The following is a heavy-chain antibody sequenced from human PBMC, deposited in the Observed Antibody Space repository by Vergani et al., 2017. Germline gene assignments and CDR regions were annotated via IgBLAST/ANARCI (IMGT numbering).Heavy chain of an antibody. J-gene: IGHJ5*02. CDR2: TYYSGST. CDR3: ARALLRRARKSDYVVFDWFDP. Sequence: QVQLQQWGAGLLTPSETLSLTCAVYGGSFSGYYWSWIRQPSGKGLEWIGYTYYSGSTNYNPSLKSRVTISVDTSKNQFSLKLSSVTAADTAVYYCARALLRRARKSDYVVFDWFDPWGQGTLVTVSS. D-gene: IGHD4-17*01. CDR1: GGSFSGYY. V-gene: IGHV4-34*11.